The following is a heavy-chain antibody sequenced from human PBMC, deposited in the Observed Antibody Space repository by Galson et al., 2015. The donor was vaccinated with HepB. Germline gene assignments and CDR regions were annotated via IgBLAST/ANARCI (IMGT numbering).Heavy chain of an antibody. V-gene: IGHV3-30*04. D-gene: IGHD3-22*01. CDR3: ARDLPYYYDVSGYYGVFVC. J-gene: IGHJ4*02. CDR2: ISYDGSNK. CDR1: GFTFNSYA. Sequence: SLRLSCAASGFTFNSYAMDWGRQAPGKGLEWVAVISYDGSNKYYADSVKGRFTISRRNSKNPLYLLMNSLRAEDAAVYYCARDLPYYYDVSGYYGVFVCWGRGTLVTVSS.